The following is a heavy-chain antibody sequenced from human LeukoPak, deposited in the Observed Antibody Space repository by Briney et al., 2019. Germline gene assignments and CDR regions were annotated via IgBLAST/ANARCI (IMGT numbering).Heavy chain of an antibody. J-gene: IGHJ4*02. CDR2: ISYDGSNK. CDR3: AREAVVGGGLGHFDY. Sequence: GGSLRLSCAASGFTFSSYAMHWVRQAPGKGLEWVAVISYDGSNKYYADSVKGRFTISRDNSKNTLYLQMNSLRAEDTAVYYCAREAVVGGGLGHFDYWGQGTLVTVSS. V-gene: IGHV3-30*01. CDR1: GFTFSSYA. D-gene: IGHD1-26*01.